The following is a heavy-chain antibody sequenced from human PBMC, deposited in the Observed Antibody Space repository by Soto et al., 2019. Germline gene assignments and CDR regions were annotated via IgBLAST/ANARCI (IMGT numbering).Heavy chain of an antibody. CDR2: ISYDGSNK. CDR3: AKDPGWSSSFEYLQH. Sequence: QPGGSLRLSCAASGFTFSSYGMHWVRQAPGKGLEWVAVISYDGSNKYYADSVKGRFTISRDNSKNTLYLQMNSLRAEDTAVYYCAKDPGWSSSFEYLQHWGQGTLVTVSS. V-gene: IGHV3-30*18. D-gene: IGHD6-13*01. CDR1: GFTFSSYG. J-gene: IGHJ1*01.